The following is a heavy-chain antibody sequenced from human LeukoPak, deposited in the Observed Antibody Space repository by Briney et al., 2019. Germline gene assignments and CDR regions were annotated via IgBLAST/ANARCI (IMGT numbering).Heavy chain of an antibody. CDR2: IYTSGST. D-gene: IGHD3-10*01. V-gene: IGHV4-4*07. CDR1: GGSISSYY. Sequence: SETLSLTCTVSGGSISSYYWSWIRQPAGKGLEWIGRIYTSGSTNYNPSLKSRVTISVDTSKNQFSLKLSSVTAADTAVYYCARDLAMVRGAHYYYYGMDVWGQGTTVTVSS. CDR3: ARDLAMVRGAHYYYYGMDV. J-gene: IGHJ6*02.